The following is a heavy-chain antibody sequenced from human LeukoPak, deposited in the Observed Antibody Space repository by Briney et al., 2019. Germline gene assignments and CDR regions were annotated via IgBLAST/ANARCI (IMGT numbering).Heavy chain of an antibody. V-gene: IGHV4-59*01. CDR3: ARAADYYDLGYFDC. J-gene: IGHJ4*02. D-gene: IGHD3-22*01. CDR1: GGSISSYY. Sequence: SETLSLTCTVSGGSISSYYWSWIRQPPGKGLEWIGYIYYSGSTNYNPSLKSRVTISVDTSKNQFSLKLSSVTAADTAVYYCARAADYYDLGYFDCWGQGTLVSVSS. CDR2: IYYSGST.